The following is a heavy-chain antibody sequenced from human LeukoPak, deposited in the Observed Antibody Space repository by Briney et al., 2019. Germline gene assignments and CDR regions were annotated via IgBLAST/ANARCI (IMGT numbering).Heavy chain of an antibody. D-gene: IGHD3-22*01. Sequence: GGSLRLSCAASGFTFSSYSMNWVRQAPGKGLEWVSSISSSSSYIYYADSVKGRSTISRDNAKNSLYLQMNSLRAEDTAVYYCARDRYYDSSGKNDAFDIWGQGTMVTVSS. CDR2: ISSSSSYI. CDR1: GFTFSSYS. CDR3: ARDRYYDSSGKNDAFDI. J-gene: IGHJ3*02. V-gene: IGHV3-21*01.